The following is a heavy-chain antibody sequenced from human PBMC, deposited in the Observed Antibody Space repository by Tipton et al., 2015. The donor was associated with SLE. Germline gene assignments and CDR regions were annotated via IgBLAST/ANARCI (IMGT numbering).Heavy chain of an antibody. Sequence: QVQLVQSGAEVKKPGASVKVSCKASGYTFTSYGISWVRQAPGQGLEWMGWISAYNGNTNYAQKLQGRVTMTTDTSTSTAYMELRSLRSDDTAVYYCARSGGPAVPRRTYYDFWSGSMYYYYYYMDVWGKGTTVTVSS. CDR3: ARSGGPAVPRRTYYDFWSGSMYYYYYYMDV. J-gene: IGHJ6*03. CDR2: ISAYNGNT. D-gene: IGHD3-3*01. CDR1: GYTFTSYG. V-gene: IGHV1-18*01.